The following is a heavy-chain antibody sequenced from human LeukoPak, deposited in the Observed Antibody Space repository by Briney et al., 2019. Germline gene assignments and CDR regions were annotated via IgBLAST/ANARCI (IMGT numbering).Heavy chain of an antibody. V-gene: IGHV5-51*01. CDR2: IYPGDSDT. D-gene: IGHD3-22*01. J-gene: IGHJ4*02. Sequence: GESLKTSCKGSGYSFTSYWIGWVRQMPGKGLEWMGIIYPGDSDTRYSPSFQGQVTISADKSISTAYLQWSSLKASDTAMYYCARQEYYYDSSGYYEYWGQGTLVTVSS. CDR1: GYSFTSYW. CDR3: ARQEYYYDSSGYYEY.